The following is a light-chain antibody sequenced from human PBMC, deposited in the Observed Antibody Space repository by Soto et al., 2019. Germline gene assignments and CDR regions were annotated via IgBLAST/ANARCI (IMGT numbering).Light chain of an antibody. J-gene: IGKJ4*01. V-gene: IGKV2-28*01. Sequence: DIVMTQSPLALPVTPGEPASISCRSSQSLLHSNGYNYLDWYLQKPGQSPQLLIYMGSNRASGVPARFSGSGSGTDFTLKISSVEAEDVGVYYCMQALHTPLTFGGGTKVEIK. CDR1: QSLLHSNGYNY. CDR2: MGS. CDR3: MQALHTPLT.